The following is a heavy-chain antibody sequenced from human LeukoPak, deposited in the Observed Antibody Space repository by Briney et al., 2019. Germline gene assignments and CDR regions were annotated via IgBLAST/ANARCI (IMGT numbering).Heavy chain of an antibody. CDR1: GFSFSDAW. V-gene: IGHV3-15*04. Sequence: SGGSLRLSCAASGFSFSDAWMSWVRQIPGKGLEWVGRIESKTDGGTTDYAAPVKGRFTISRDDSTNTLYLQMNSLRAEDTAVYYCAGQSRLGYCSGGSCYSQPFDPWGQGTLVTVSS. J-gene: IGHJ5*02. D-gene: IGHD2-15*01. CDR2: IESKTDGGTT. CDR3: AGQSRLGYCSGGSCYSQPFDP.